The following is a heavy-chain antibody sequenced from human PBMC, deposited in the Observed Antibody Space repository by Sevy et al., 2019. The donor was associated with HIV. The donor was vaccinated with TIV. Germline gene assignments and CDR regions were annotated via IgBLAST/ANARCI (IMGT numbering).Heavy chain of an antibody. D-gene: IGHD3-10*01. CDR2: ISSSGSTI. CDR1: GFTFSDYY. CDR3: AREGSSMVRGVLFDY. V-gene: IGHV3-11*01. Sequence: GGSVRLSCAASGFTFSDYYMSWIRQAPGKGLEWVSYISSSGSTIYYADSVKGRFTISRDNAKNSLYLQMNSLRAEDTAVYYCAREGSSMVRGVLFDYWGQGTLVTVSS. J-gene: IGHJ4*02.